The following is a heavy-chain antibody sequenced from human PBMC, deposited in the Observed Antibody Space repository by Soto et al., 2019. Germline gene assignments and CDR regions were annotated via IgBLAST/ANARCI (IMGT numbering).Heavy chain of an antibody. V-gene: IGHV4-4*02. J-gene: IGHJ4*02. CDR1: GDSISSDKW. CDR3: TSNGYYCIDY. D-gene: IGHD3-3*01. Sequence: QVQLQESGPGLVEPSGALSLTCTVSGDSISSDKWWSWVRQAPGEGLEWIGEIYHTGGTNYNPSLKSRVTMSVDKSRNQFSLRLTSVTAADTAVYYCTSNGYYCIDYWGQGTLFTVSS. CDR2: IYHTGGT.